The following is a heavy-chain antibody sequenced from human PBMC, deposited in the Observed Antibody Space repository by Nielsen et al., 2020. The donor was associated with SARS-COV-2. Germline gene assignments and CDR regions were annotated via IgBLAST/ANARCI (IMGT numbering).Heavy chain of an antibody. J-gene: IGHJ4*02. CDR3: ARDGYYGSGPWLD. V-gene: IGHV3-48*03. Sequence: GGPLRLSCSASGFTFSSYAMHWVRRAPGKGLEWVSYISSSGSTIYYADSVKGRFTISRDNAKNSLYLQMNSLRAEDTAVYYCARDGYYGSGPWLDWGQGTLVTVSS. CDR2: ISSSGSTI. CDR1: GFTFSSYA. D-gene: IGHD3-10*01.